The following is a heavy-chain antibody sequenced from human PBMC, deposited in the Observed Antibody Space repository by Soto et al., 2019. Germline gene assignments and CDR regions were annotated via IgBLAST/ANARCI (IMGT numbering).Heavy chain of an antibody. CDR1: GGSVSVYY. CDR3: AKGVGSRPPQY. V-gene: IGHV4-59*02. Sequence: PSETLSLTCTISGGSVSVYYWSWIRQSAGQGLEWIGYIYASGSPYYNPSLRSRVTISADTSKNQISLKLTSTTAADTAGDCGAKGVGSRPPQYGGRATLLTISS. J-gene: IGHJ4*02. CDR2: IYASGSP. D-gene: IGHD1-26*01.